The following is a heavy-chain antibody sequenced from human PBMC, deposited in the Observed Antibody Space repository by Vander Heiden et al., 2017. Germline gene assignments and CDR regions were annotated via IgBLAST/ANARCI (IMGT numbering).Heavy chain of an antibody. Sequence: EVQLLESGGGLVPPGGSLRLSCGASGLTFSSDAWSWVSQAPGKGLEWVSSISGSGDTAYYADAMKGRFTISRDNSRNTLYLQMNSMRAEDTALYYFATDQGTTVTNFFVYWGQGTLVTVSS. D-gene: IGHD4-17*01. V-gene: IGHV3-23*01. J-gene: IGHJ4*02. CDR3: ATDQGTTVTNFFVY. CDR1: GLTFSSDA. CDR2: ISGSGDTA.